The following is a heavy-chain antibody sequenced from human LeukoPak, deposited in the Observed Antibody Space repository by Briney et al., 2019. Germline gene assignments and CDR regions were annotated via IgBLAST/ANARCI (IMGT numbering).Heavy chain of an antibody. CDR2: INHSGST. V-gene: IGHV4-34*01. CDR1: GGSFSGYY. CDR3: ARDDSSGWPYYYYYGMDV. D-gene: IGHD6-19*01. J-gene: IGHJ6*02. Sequence: SETLSLTCAVYGGSFSGYYWSWIRQPPGKGLEWIGEINHSGSTNYNPSLKSRVTISVDTSKNQFSLKLSSVTAADTAVYYCARDDSSGWPYYYYYGMDVWGQGTTVTVSS.